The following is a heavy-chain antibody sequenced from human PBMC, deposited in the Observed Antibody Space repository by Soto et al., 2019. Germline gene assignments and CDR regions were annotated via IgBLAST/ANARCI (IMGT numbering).Heavy chain of an antibody. V-gene: IGHV1-8*01. CDR1: GYTFTSFD. D-gene: IGHD3-3*01. CDR2: MSPTRGNT. J-gene: IGHJ4*02. CDR3: GRGEWGRSK. Sequence: QVQLVQSGPEVKKPGASVKVSCKVSGYTFTSFDINWVRQATGQGPEWMGGMSPTRGNTGYAQKFQGRVTKTRDTPTDKAYRVLRSRELGDRPLAYCGRGEWGRSKWGQGT.